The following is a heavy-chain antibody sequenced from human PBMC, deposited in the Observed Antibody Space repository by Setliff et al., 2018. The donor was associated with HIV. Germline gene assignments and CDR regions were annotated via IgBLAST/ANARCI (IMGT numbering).Heavy chain of an antibody. Sequence: SETLSLTCAVYGGSFSGYYWSWIRQPPGKGLEWIGEINHSGSTNYNPSLKSRVTVSVDTSKNQFSLKLSSVTAADTAVYYCARGELLYYYYYGMDVWGQGTTVTVSS. D-gene: IGHD1-26*01. CDR3: ARGELLYYYYYGMDV. V-gene: IGHV4-34*01. CDR2: INHSGST. J-gene: IGHJ6*02. CDR1: GGSFSGYY.